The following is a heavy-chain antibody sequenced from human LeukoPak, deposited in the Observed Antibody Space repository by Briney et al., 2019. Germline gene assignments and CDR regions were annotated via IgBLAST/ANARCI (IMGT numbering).Heavy chain of an antibody. D-gene: IGHD6-13*01. CDR2: IYYSGST. CDR1: GGSISSYY. Sequence: PSETLSLTCTVSGGSISSYYWSWIRQPPGKGLEWIGYIYYSGSTNYNPSLKSRVTISVDTSKNQFSLKLSSVTAADTAVYYCARDRAAAGTRSWFDPWGQGTLVTVSS. J-gene: IGHJ5*02. CDR3: ARDRAAAGTRSWFDP. V-gene: IGHV4-59*12.